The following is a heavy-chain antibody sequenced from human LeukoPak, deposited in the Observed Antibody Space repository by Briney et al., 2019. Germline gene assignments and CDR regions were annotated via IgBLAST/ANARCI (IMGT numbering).Heavy chain of an antibody. CDR3: AREYNYDYDY. Sequence: GASVKVSRRASAYMFTDYYIHWVRQAPGQGLEWMGWINPNSGGTNYAQNFQGRVTMTRDTSISTVYMELSSLTSDDTAVYYCAREYNYDYDYWGQGTLVTVSS. CDR1: AYMFTDYY. J-gene: IGHJ4*02. V-gene: IGHV1-2*02. D-gene: IGHD5-18*01. CDR2: INPNSGGT.